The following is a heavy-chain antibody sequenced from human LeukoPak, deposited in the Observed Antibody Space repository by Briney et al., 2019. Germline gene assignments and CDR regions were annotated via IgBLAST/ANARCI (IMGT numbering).Heavy chain of an antibody. CDR1: GYTFTSYG. Sequence: ASVKVSCKASGYTFTSYGISWVRQAPGQGLEWMGWINPYNGNTNYAQNLQGRVTMTTDTSTSTAYMELRSLRAGDTAVYYCARNNNYYDSSGYSFVFDYWGQGTLVTVSS. D-gene: IGHD3-22*01. CDR2: INPYNGNT. J-gene: IGHJ4*02. V-gene: IGHV1-18*01. CDR3: ARNNNYYDSSGYSFVFDY.